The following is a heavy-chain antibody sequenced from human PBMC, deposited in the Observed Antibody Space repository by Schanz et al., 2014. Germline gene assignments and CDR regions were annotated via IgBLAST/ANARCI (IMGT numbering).Heavy chain of an antibody. J-gene: IGHJ5*02. D-gene: IGHD1-26*01. V-gene: IGHV1-18*01. Sequence: QGQLVQSGAEVKKPGASVKVSCKASGYTFTSYGITWVRQAPGQGLEWMGWISAYNGHTTYAQKFQGRVTMTTDTSTSTAYMELRSLTSDDTAVYYCARVPEPGWFDPWGQGTLVTVSS. CDR3: ARVPEPGWFDP. CDR2: ISAYNGHT. CDR1: GYTFTSYG.